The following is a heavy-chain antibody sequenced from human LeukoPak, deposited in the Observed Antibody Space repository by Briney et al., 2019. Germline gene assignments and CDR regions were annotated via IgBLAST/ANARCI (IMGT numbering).Heavy chain of an antibody. CDR3: ARLIVGATSFDH. CDR1: GYTFTGYY. D-gene: IGHD1-26*01. CDR2: INPNSGGT. Sequence: ASVKVSCKASGYTFTGYYMHWVRQAPGQGLEWMGWINPNSGGTNYAQKFQGRVTMTRDTSISTAYMELSRLRSDDTAVYYCARLIVGATSFDHWGQGTLVTVSS. J-gene: IGHJ4*02. V-gene: IGHV1-2*02.